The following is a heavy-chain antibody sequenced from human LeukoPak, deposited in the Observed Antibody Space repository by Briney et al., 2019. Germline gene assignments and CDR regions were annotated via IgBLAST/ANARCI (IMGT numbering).Heavy chain of an antibody. CDR3: AKAARSSVAGLFFDL. D-gene: IGHD6-19*01. Sequence: GGSLRLSCAASGFTFSSYGMHWVRQAPGKGLEWVAVIWYDGSNKYYADSVKGRFTISRDNSKNTLYLQMNNLRAEDTAVYYCAKAARSSVAGLFFDLWGRGTLVTVSS. J-gene: IGHJ2*01. CDR1: GFTFSSYG. V-gene: IGHV3-33*06. CDR2: IWYDGSNK.